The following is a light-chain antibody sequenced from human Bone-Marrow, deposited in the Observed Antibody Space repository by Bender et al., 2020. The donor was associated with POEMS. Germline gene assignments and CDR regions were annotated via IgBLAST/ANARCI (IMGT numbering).Light chain of an antibody. CDR2: LNSDGSH. J-gene: IGLJ2*01. Sequence: QLVVTQSPSASASLGASVKLTCTLSSGHSNYAIAWHQQQPEKGPRYLMNLNSDGSHSKGDGIPDRFSGSSSGAERYLTISSLQSEDEADYYCQTWGSGTVVFGGGTKLTVL. V-gene: IGLV4-69*01. CDR1: SGHSNYA. CDR3: QTWGSGTVV.